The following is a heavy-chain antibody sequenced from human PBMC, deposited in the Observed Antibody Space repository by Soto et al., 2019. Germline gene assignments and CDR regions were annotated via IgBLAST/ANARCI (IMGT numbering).Heavy chain of an antibody. Sequence: QVQLGQSGAEVKKPGASVKVSCKASGFTFTNYGISWVRPATGQGFEWMGWITGSTGDTNYAQKFQDRLAMTTDTSADTAYMELRSLRGDDTAVYYCARDKVGTAADFWGQGTLVTVSS. CDR3: ARDKVGTAADF. V-gene: IGHV1-18*01. CDR1: GFTFTNYG. CDR2: ITGSTGDT. D-gene: IGHD2-15*01. J-gene: IGHJ4*02.